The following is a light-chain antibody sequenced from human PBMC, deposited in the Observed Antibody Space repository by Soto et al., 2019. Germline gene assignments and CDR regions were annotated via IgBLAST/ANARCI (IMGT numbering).Light chain of an antibody. CDR2: AAS. CDR3: QQYYSYPPVT. Sequence: AIRMTQSPSSLSASTGDRVTITCRASQGISSDLAWYQQKPGKAPKLLIYAASTLQSGVPSRFSGSGSGTDFTLTISCLQSEDFATYYCQQYYSYPPVTFGGGTKVEIK. J-gene: IGKJ4*01. V-gene: IGKV1-8*01. CDR1: QGISSD.